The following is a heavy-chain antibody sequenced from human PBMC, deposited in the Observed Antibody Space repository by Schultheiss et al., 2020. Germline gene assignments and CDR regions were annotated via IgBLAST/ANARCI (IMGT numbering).Heavy chain of an antibody. CDR1: GFTFSSYS. CDR2: IWYDGSNK. J-gene: IGHJ6*02. V-gene: IGHV3-33*08. D-gene: IGHD2-2*01. CDR3: ARDKRIVVVPAATTGYYYYGMDV. Sequence: GGSLRLSCAASGFTFSSYSMNWVRQAPGKGLEWVAVIWYDGSNKYYADSVKGRFTISRDNSKNTLNLQMNSLRAEDTAVYYCARDKRIVVVPAATTGYYYYGMDVWGQGTTVTGSS.